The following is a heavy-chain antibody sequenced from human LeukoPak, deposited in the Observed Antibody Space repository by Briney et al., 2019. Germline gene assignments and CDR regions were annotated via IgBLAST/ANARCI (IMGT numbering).Heavy chain of an antibody. CDR3: ARDLPKTGYVGALDI. CDR2: MSPNSGGT. J-gene: IGHJ3*02. D-gene: IGHD5-12*01. V-gene: IGHV1-2*02. CDR1: GYTFTSYG. Sequence: ASVKVSCKASGYTFTSYGISWVRQAPGQGLEWMGWMSPNSGGTNYGQKFQGRVTMTRDTSISTAYMELSSLTCDDTAVYFCARDLPKTGYVGALDIWGQGTMVTVSS.